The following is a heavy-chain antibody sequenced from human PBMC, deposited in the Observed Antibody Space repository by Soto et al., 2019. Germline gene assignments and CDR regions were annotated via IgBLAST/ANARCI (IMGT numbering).Heavy chain of an antibody. D-gene: IGHD3-10*01. CDR3: ARGRASGSYYLLDY. Sequence: GASVKVSCKASGDTLTTYDINWVRQATGHGLEWMGWINPNSGNIGYAQRFQGRVTMTRDTAIRTAYMEVSSLRSDDTAVYYCARGRASGSYYLLDYWGQGTLVTVSS. CDR2: INPNSGNI. J-gene: IGHJ4*02. CDR1: GDTLTTYD. V-gene: IGHV1-8*01.